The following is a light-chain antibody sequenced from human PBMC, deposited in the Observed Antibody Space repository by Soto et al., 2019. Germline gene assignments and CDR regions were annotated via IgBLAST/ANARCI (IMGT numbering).Light chain of an antibody. CDR2: DTS. CDR1: QSVSSSY. Sequence: EIVLTQSPGTLSLSPGERATLSCRSSQSVSSSYLSWYKQKPGQAPRLLIYDTSSRATGIPDRFSGSGSGTDFTLATSILEPEDFAVYYCKQCGSSPSFGQGTKLELK. J-gene: IGKJ1*01. V-gene: IGKV3-20*01. CDR3: KQCGSSPS.